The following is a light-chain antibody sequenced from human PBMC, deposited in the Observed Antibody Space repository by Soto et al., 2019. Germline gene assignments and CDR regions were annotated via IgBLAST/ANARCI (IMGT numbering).Light chain of an antibody. CDR2: RNN. V-gene: IGLV1-44*01. J-gene: IGLJ3*02. CDR3: AAWDDRLNGWV. Sequence: QSVLTQPPSASGTPGQRVTISCSGRSSNIGSNTGNWYQQLPGTAPKPLIYRNNQRPSGVPDRFSGSKSGTSASLAISGLQSEDEADYYCAAWDDRLNGWVFGGGTKLTVL. CDR1: SSNIGSNT.